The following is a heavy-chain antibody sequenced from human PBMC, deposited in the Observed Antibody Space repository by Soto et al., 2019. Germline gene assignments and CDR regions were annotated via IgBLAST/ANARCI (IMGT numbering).Heavy chain of an antibody. J-gene: IGHJ4*02. V-gene: IGHV3-30*04. CDR2: ISFDGTKK. CDR3: VRERGSGIYHSLAY. CDR1: GFTFSYYK. Sequence: QVQLVESGGGVVQPGRSLRLSCAASGFTFSYYKFHWVRQAPGKGLELVSAISFDGTKKDYTDSVTSRFTFSRDNSKSTVSLHMNIVRPQDTALYYCVRERGSGIYHSLAYWGQGIPVTV. D-gene: IGHD1-26*01.